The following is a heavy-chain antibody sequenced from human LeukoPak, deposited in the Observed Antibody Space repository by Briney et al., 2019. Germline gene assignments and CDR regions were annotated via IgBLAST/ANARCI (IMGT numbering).Heavy chain of an antibody. V-gene: IGHV1-46*01. CDR2: INPNGGST. CDR1: GYTFTSYY. CDR3: AREENDAFDI. Sequence: GASVKVSCKASGYTFTSYYMYWVRQPPGQGLEWMGIINPNGGSTSYAQKFQGRVTMTRDTSTSTVYMALSSLRSEDTAVYYCAREENDAFDIWGEGTMVTVSS. J-gene: IGHJ3*02.